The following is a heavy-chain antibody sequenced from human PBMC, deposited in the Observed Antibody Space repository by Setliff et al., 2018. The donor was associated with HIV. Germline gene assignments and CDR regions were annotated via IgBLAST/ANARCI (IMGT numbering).Heavy chain of an antibody. V-gene: IGHV3-23*01. D-gene: IGHD3-22*01. CDR1: GLTFSRYA. Sequence: GGSLRLSCAASGLTFSRYAVSWVRQAPGKGLEWVSSVSGRGSDKYYADSVKGRFIISRDNSRNTLYLQMTGLRAEDTAVYFCTTDDDGSGRYYVNQVSWGQGTLVTVSS. J-gene: IGHJ1*01. CDR2: VSGRGSDK. CDR3: TTDDDGSGRYYVNQVS.